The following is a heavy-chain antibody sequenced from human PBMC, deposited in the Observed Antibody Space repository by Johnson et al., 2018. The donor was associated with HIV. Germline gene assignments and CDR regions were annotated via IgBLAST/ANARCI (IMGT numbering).Heavy chain of an antibody. D-gene: IGHD5-18*01. J-gene: IGHJ3*02. V-gene: IGHV3-30-3*01. CDR3: ERDGGYSYGDAFDI. CDR2: ISYDGSNK. CDR1: GFTFSSYA. Sequence: VQLVESGGGVVQPGRSLRLSCAASGFTFSSYAMHWVRQAPGKGLEWVAVISYDGSNKYYADSVKGRFTISSDNSKNTLYLQMNSLRAEDTAVYYCERDGGYSYGDAFDIWGQGTMVTVSS.